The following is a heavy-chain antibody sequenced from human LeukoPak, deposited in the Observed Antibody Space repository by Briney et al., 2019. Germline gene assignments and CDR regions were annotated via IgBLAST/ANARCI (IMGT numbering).Heavy chain of an antibody. Sequence: GGSLRLSCVASGSPFSDYWMSWVRQAPGKGLEWVANIKEDGSEKNYVDSVKGRFTISRDNAKNSLYLQMNSLRTEDTAVYYCARDDRSSSGRYNTEHQQLMYFQEWGQGTLVTVSS. CDR3: ARDDRSSSGRYNTEHQQLMYFQE. J-gene: IGHJ1*01. D-gene: IGHD6-19*01. CDR2: IKEDGSEK. V-gene: IGHV3-7*01. CDR1: GSPFSDYW.